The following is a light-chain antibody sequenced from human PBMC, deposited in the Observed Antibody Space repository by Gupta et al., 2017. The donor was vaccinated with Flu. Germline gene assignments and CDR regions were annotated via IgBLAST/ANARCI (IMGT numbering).Light chain of an antibody. CDR2: EVS. J-gene: IGLJ2*01. CDR1: SRDIGGYNS. CDR3: SSYTSTSMI. V-gene: IGLV2-14*01. Sequence: QSALTQPASVSGSPGQSITISCTGNSRDIGGYNSVSWYQQHPGKAPKLMIYEVSNRPSGVSNRFSASKSGNTASLTISGLQAEDEADYYCSSYTSTSMIFGGGTTLTVL.